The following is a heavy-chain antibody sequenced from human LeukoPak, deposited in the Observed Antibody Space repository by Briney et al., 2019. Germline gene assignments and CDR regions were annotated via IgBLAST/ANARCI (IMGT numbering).Heavy chain of an antibody. Sequence: PSETLSLTCTVSGVSISSSSYYWGWIRKPPGKGLGWIGSIYYSGSTYYNPSLKSRVTISVDTPQNQFPLKLSSVTVADTAVYYCARPITFGGVITFDPCCEGTLVTVSS. J-gene: IGHJ5*02. CDR1: GVSISSSSYY. D-gene: IGHD3-16*01. CDR2: IYYSGST. CDR3: ARPITFGGVITFDP. V-gene: IGHV4-39*01.